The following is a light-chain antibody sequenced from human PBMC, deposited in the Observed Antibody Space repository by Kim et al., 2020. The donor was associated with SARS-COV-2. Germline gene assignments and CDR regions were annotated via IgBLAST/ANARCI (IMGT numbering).Light chain of an antibody. CDR3: QQSFTFSALT. CDR2: AAV. J-gene: IGKJ4*01. CDR1: QSIGSY. Sequence: SVGDRVTSTCRASQSIGSYLNWYQQKAGKAPKVLIYAAVTLQSGVPSRISGSGSGTDFTLTISSLQPEDVATYYCQQSFTFSALTFGGGTKVDIK. V-gene: IGKV1-39*01.